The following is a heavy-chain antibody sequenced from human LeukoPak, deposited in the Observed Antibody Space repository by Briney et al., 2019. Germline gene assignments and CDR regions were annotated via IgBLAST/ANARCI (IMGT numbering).Heavy chain of an antibody. J-gene: IGHJ6*03. CDR2: INPNSGGT. D-gene: IGHD5-12*01. CDR1: GYTFTGYF. V-gene: IGHV1-2*02. Sequence: ASVKVSCKASGYTFTGYFIHWVRQAPGQGLEWMGWINPNSGGTNYAQKFQGRVTMTRDTSISTAYTDLSRLRSDDTAVYYCARFYSGYGNYYYYMDVWGKGTTVTVSS. CDR3: ARFYSGYGNYYYYMDV.